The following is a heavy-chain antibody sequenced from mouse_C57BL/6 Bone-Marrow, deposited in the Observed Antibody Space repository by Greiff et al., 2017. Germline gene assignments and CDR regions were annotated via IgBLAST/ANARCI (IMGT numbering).Heavy chain of an antibody. CDR1: GFSLTTFGMG. Sequence: QVTLKVSGPGILQPSPTLSLTCSFSGFSLTTFGMGVGWIRPPSGKGLEWLAHLWCDDDKYYNPALKSRLTISKDTSKNQVFLKIANVDTADTATYYCARMGFMTTVAHYFDVWGTGTTVTVSS. V-gene: IGHV8-8*01. CDR2: LWCDDDK. J-gene: IGHJ1*03. D-gene: IGHD1-1*01. CDR3: ARMGFMTTVAHYFDV.